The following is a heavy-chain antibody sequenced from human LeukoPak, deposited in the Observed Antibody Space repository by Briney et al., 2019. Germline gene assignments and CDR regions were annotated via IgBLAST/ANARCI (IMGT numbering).Heavy chain of an antibody. V-gene: IGHV1-46*01. CDR3: ARDQEGFNY. Sequence: ASVKVSCKASGYTFTSNYIHWVRQAPGQGLEWMGMIYPRDGSTSYAQKFQGRVTVTRDTSTSTVHMELSGLRSEDTAVYYCARDQEGFNYWGQGTLVTVSS. CDR2: IYPRDGST. J-gene: IGHJ4*02. CDR1: GYTFTSNY.